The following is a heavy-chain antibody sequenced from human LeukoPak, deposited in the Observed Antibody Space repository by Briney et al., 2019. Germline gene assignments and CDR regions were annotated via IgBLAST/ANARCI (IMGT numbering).Heavy chain of an antibody. CDR2: IIPIFGTA. J-gene: IGHJ6*02. Sequence: GASVKVSCKASGGTFSSYAISWVRQAPGQGLEWMGGIIPIFGTANYAQKFQGRVTITADESTSTAYMELSSPRSEDTAVYYCASRVVRGVRHYYYYGMDVWGQGTTVTVSS. V-gene: IGHV1-69*13. CDR1: GGTFSSYA. CDR3: ASRVVRGVRHYYYYGMDV. D-gene: IGHD3-10*01.